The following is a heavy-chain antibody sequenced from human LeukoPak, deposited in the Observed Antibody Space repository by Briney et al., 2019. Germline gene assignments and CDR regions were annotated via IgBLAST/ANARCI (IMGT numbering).Heavy chain of an antibody. Sequence: GGSLRLSCAASGFSFSSYEMNWVRQAPGKGLEWVSYIISSSSTTYYEDSVKGRFTVSRDNAKNSLYLQMNSLRVEDTAVYYCARIARAYYYMDVWGKGTTVTVSS. CDR2: IISSSSTT. V-gene: IGHV3-48*03. CDR3: ARIARAYYYMDV. J-gene: IGHJ6*03. CDR1: GFSFSSYE.